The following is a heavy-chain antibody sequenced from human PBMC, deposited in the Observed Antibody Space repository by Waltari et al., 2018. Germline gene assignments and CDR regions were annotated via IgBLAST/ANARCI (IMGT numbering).Heavy chain of an antibody. J-gene: IGHJ4*02. Sequence: EVQLVESGGDLIQPGGSLRLSCAASGFTVSSNYLSRVRRAPGKGLEGVSVIDSGGSTYYADSVKGRFTISRDNSKNTLYLQMNSLRAEDTAVYYCASHRYSSSWGYFDYWGQGTLVTVSS. CDR2: IDSGGST. CDR1: GFTVSSNY. V-gene: IGHV3-66*02. CDR3: ASHRYSSSWGYFDY. D-gene: IGHD6-13*01.